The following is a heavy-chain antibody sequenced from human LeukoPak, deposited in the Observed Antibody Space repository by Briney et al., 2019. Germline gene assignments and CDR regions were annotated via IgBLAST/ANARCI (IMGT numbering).Heavy chain of an antibody. D-gene: IGHD5-18*01. V-gene: IGHV3-30*18. CDR2: ISYDGSNK. CDR3: AKDQGRRGYSYGLFDY. CDR1: GFTFSSYG. Sequence: PGRSLRLSCAASGFTFSSYGMHWVRQAPGKGLEWVAVISYDGSNKYYADSVKGRFTISRDNSKNTLYLQMNSLRAENTAVYYCAKDQGRRGYSYGLFDYWGQGTLVTVSS. J-gene: IGHJ4*02.